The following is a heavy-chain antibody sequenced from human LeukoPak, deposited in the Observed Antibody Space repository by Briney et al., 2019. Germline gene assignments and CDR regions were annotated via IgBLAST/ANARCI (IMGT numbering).Heavy chain of an antibody. CDR1: GFTFSDHY. CDR3: ARDTRDGIDY. CDR2: TRNKSDRYTT. J-gene: IGHJ4*02. D-gene: IGHD5-24*01. Sequence: GGSLRLSCAASGFTFSDHYMDWVRQAPGKGLEWVGLTRNKSDRYTTDYAASVKGRFSISRDDSQNLLFLQMNSLKTEDTAVYYCARDTRDGIDYWGQGTLVTVSS. V-gene: IGHV3-72*01.